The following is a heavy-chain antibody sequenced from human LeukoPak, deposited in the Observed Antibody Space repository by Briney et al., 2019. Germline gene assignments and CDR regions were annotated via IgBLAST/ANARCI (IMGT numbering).Heavy chain of an antibody. CDR3: ARTSYYDSSGASDY. J-gene: IGHJ4*02. V-gene: IGHV5-10-1*01. CDR2: IDPSDSYT. Sequence: GESLKISCKGSGYSFTNYWISWVRQMPGKGLEWMGRIDPSDSYTNYSPSFQGHVSLSADKSISTAYLQWSSLKALDTAMYYCARTSYYDSSGASDYWGQGTLVTVSS. CDR1: GYSFTNYW. D-gene: IGHD3-22*01.